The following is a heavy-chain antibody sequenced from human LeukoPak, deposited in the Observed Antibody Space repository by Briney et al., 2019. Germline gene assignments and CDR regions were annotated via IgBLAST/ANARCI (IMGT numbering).Heavy chain of an antibody. J-gene: IGHJ4*02. D-gene: IGHD2-2*01. CDR3: ARGPSGDIWYQLPFPDY. V-gene: IGHV1-2*02. CDR1: GYTFTGYY. CDR2: INPYSGGT. Sequence: ASVKVSCKASGYTFTGYYLHWVRQAPGQGLEWMGWINPYSGGTNYAHKFQGRVTMTRDTSISTAYMELSRLRSDDTAVYYCARGPSGDIWYQLPFPDYWGQGTLVTVSS.